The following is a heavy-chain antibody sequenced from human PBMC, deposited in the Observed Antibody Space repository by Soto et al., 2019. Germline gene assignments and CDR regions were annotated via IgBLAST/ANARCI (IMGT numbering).Heavy chain of an antibody. CDR2: IYYSGST. Sequence: PSETLSLTCTVSGGSISSGGYYWSWIRQHPGKGLEWIGYIYYSGSTYYNPSLKSRVTISVDTSKNQFSLKLSSVTAADTAVYYCARGWVRFEGAIDPWGQGTLVTVSS. CDR1: GGSISSGGYY. J-gene: IGHJ5*02. D-gene: IGHD5-12*01. CDR3: ARGWVRFEGAIDP. V-gene: IGHV4-31*03.